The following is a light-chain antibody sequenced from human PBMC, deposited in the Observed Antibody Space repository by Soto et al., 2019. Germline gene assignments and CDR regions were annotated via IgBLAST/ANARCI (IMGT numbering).Light chain of an antibody. CDR1: SSDVGGYNY. V-gene: IGLV2-14*01. CDR3: SSYTTSSTYV. Sequence: QSALTQPASVSGSPGQSITISCTGTSSDVGGYNYVSWYQQHPGKAPKLMIYEVSNRPSGVSSRFSGSKSGNTASLTISGRQAEDEADYYCSSYTTSSTYVLGAGTKLTVL. J-gene: IGLJ1*01. CDR2: EVS.